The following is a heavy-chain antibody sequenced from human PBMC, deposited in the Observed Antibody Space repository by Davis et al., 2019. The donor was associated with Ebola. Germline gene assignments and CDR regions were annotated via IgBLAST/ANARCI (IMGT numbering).Heavy chain of an antibody. Sequence: ASVKVSCKASGYTFTNYPMNWVRQAPGQGLEWMGRINPNSGGTNYAQKFQGRVTMTRDTSISTAYMELSRLRSDDTAVYYCARVRDWGRTFDYWGQGTLVTVSS. CDR1: GYTFTNYP. D-gene: IGHD7-27*01. CDR2: INPNSGGT. V-gene: IGHV1-2*06. J-gene: IGHJ4*02. CDR3: ARVRDWGRTFDY.